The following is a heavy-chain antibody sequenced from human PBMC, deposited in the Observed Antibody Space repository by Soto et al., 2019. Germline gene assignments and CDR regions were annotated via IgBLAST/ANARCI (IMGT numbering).Heavy chain of an antibody. CDR2: IWYDGSNK. Sequence: QVQLVESGGGVVQPGRSLRLSCVASGFTFSSYGMHWVRQAPGKGPEWVAVIWYDGSNKYYADSVKGRFTISRDNSKNTLYLQMNSLRVEDTAVYYCARDPYPPRGYGDYGGYWGQGTLVTVSS. CDR1: GFTFSSYG. CDR3: ARDPYPPRGYGDYGGY. D-gene: IGHD4-17*01. J-gene: IGHJ4*02. V-gene: IGHV3-33*01.